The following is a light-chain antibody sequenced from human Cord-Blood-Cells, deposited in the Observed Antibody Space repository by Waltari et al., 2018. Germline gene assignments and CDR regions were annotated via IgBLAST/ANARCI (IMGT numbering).Light chain of an antibody. J-gene: IGKJ2*01. CDR3: QQYNNWPPLYT. CDR1: QSVSSN. V-gene: IGKV3-15*01. CDR2: GAS. Sequence: EIVMTQSPATLSVSPGERATLSCRASQSVSSNLAWYQQKPGQAPRLLIYGASTRATSIPARFSGSGSGTELTLTISSLQSEDFAVYYCQQYNNWPPLYTFGQGTKLEIK.